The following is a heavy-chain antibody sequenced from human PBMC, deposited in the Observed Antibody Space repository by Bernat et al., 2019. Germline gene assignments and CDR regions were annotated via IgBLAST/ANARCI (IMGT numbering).Heavy chain of an antibody. V-gene: IGHV3-53*01. CDR2: MYSGGNT. J-gene: IGHJ4*02. CDR3: ARSDYSETTGARGIYFDY. CDR1: GFTVSSHY. D-gene: IGHD3-22*01. Sequence: EMQLVESGGGLIQPGGSLRLSCAASGFTVSSHYMSRVRQTPGKGLEWVSIMYSGGNTYYAGSVKGRLTISRDISKNTVYHAMQSMRAGESAVYYCARSDYSETTGARGIYFDYWGQGTLVTVSS.